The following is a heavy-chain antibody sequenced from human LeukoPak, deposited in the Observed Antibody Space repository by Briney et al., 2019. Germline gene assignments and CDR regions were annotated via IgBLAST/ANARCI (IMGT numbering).Heavy chain of an antibody. D-gene: IGHD3-9*01. CDR2: IIPIFGTA. CDR3: ARDKILTGYPLYYFDY. Sequence: ASVKISCKASGGTFSNYAISWVRQAPEQGLEWIGWIIPIFGTANYSQKFQGRVTITADESTSTAYMELSSLRSEDTAVYYCARDKILTGYPLYYFDYWGQGTLVTVSS. J-gene: IGHJ4*02. V-gene: IGHV1-69*01. CDR1: GGTFSNYA.